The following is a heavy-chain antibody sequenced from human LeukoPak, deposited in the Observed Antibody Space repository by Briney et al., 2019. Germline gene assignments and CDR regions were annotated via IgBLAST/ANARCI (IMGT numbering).Heavy chain of an antibody. CDR2: IWYDGSNK. CDR1: GFTFSTYG. D-gene: IGHD3-10*01. CDR3: AKAPSGTPYHYDY. J-gene: IGHJ4*02. V-gene: IGHV3-33*06. Sequence: HPGRSLRLSCAASGFTFSTYGMHWVRQAPGKGLEWVAVIWYDGSNKYYADSVKGRFTISRDNSKNTLYLQMNSLRAEDTAVYYCAKAPSGTPYHYDYWGQGTLVNVSS.